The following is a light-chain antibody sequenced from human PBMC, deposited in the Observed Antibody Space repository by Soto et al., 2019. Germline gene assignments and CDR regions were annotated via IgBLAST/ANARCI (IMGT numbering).Light chain of an antibody. J-gene: IGKJ5*01. CDR2: AAS. V-gene: IGKV3-11*01. CDR1: QSVSSY. CDR3: QQRSNRPQIT. Sequence: IVLTQSPAPLSLSPGERATLSCRSSQSVSSYLAWYQQKPGQAPSLLIYAASNRATDIPARFSGSGSGADFTLTISSLEPEDFAVYYCQQRSNRPQITFGQGTRLEIK.